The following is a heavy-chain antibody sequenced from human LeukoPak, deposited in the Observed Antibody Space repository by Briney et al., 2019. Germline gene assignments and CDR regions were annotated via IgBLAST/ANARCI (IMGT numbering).Heavy chain of an antibody. CDR3: ARDCRGYNCWGRGTSDY. V-gene: IGHV3-21*01. D-gene: IGHD5-24*01. CDR1: GFTFSSYS. CDR2: ISSSSSYI. Sequence: VGSLRLSCAASGFTFSSYSMNWVRQAPGKGLEWVSSISSSSSYIYYADSVKGRFTISRDNAKNSLYLQMNSLRAEDTAVYYCARDCRGYNCWGRGTSDYWGQGTLVTVSS. J-gene: IGHJ4*02.